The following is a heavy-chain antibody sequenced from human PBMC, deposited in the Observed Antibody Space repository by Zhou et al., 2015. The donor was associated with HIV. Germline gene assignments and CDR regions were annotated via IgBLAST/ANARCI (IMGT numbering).Heavy chain of an antibody. J-gene: IGHJ5*02. Sequence: QVQLVQSGAEVKKPGSSVKVSCKASGGTFSSYAISWVRQAPGQGLEWMGGIIPIFGTANYAQKFQGRVTITADESTSTAYMELSSLRSEDTAVYYCARDPNLYSSSSLGNWFDPLGPGNPGPPSPQ. V-gene: IGHV1-69*01. CDR3: ARDPNLYSSSSLGNWFDP. D-gene: IGHD6-13*01. CDR2: IIPIFGTA. CDR1: GGTFSSYA.